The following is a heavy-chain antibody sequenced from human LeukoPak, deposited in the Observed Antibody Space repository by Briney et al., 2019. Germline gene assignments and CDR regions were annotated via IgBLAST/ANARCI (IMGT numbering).Heavy chain of an antibody. CDR3: ARAGYSGRPRDWFDP. Sequence: TPSETLSLTCTVSGGSISSSSYYWGWIRQPPGKGLEWIGSIYYSGSTYYNPSLKSRVTISVDTSKNQFSLKLSSVTAADTAVYYCARAGYSGRPRDWFDPWGQGTLVTVSS. J-gene: IGHJ5*02. CDR1: GGSISSSSYY. D-gene: IGHD1-26*01. V-gene: IGHV4-39*01. CDR2: IYYSGST.